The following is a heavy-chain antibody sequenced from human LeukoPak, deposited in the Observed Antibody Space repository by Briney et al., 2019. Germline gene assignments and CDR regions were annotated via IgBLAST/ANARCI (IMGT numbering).Heavy chain of an antibody. D-gene: IGHD6-19*01. CDR3: AKVTKPSGSGWYFRVLWYMDV. J-gene: IGHJ6*03. V-gene: IGHV3-30*02. CDR1: GFTFSSYG. Sequence: PGGSLRLSCAASGFTFSSYGMHWVRQAPGKGLEWVAFIRYDGSNKYYADSVKGRFTISRDNSKNTLYLQMNSLRAEDTAVYYCAKVTKPSGSGWYFRVLWYMDVWGKGTTVTISS. CDR2: IRYDGSNK.